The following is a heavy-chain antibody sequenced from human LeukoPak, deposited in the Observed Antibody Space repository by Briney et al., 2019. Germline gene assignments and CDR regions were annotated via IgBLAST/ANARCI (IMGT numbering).Heavy chain of an antibody. CDR1: GFTFRDYW. J-gene: IGHJ4*02. CDR3: AVGDRTFDY. CDR2: IKEDGSEK. D-gene: IGHD5-24*01. Sequence: GGSLRLSCAASGFTFRDYWMSWVRQAPGKGLEWVANIKEDGSEKYYVDSVKGRSTISRDNAKTSLYLQMNSLRVEDTAVYYCAVGDRTFDYWGQGTLVTVSS. V-gene: IGHV3-7*01.